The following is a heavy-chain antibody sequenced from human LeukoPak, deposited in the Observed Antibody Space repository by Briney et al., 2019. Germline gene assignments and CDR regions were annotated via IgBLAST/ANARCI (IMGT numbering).Heavy chain of an antibody. D-gene: IGHD2-21*02. CDR2: INPSGGST. CDR1: GYTFTSYY. CDR3: ARTKCGGDCYLLYYYGMDV. Sequence: ASVKVSRKASGYTFTSYYMHWVRQAPGQGLEWMGIINPSGGSTSYAQKLQGRVTMTTDTSTSTAYMELRSLRSDDTAVYYCARTKCGGDCYLLYYYGMDVWGQGTTVTVSS. J-gene: IGHJ6*02. V-gene: IGHV1-46*01.